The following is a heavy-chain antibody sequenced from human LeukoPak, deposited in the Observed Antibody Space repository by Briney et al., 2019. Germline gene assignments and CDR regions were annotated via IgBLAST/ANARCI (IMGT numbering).Heavy chain of an antibody. CDR3: ASTVDTAMVSYYMDV. D-gene: IGHD5-18*01. V-gene: IGHV3-74*01. CDR2: INSDGSGT. J-gene: IGHJ6*03. CDR1: GFTFSSYW. Sequence: GGSLRLSRAASGFTFSSYWMHWVRQAPGKGLVWVSRINSDGSGTSYADSVKGRFTISRDNAKNTLYLQMNSLRAEDTAVYYCASTVDTAMVSYYMDVWGKGTTVTVSS.